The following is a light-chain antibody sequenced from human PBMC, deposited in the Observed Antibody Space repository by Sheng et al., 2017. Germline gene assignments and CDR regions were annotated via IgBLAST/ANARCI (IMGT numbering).Light chain of an antibody. Sequence: SSELTQDPAVSVTLGETVSITCRGDSLKTFYASWYQHKPGQAPLLVFYGKNDRPTGIPDRFSGSESGDTASLIITGAQAEDEADYYCNCRDITEKRIFGGGTKLSVL. V-gene: IGLV3-19*01. CDR1: SLKTFY. J-gene: IGLJ2*01. CDR2: GKN. CDR3: NCRDITEKRI.